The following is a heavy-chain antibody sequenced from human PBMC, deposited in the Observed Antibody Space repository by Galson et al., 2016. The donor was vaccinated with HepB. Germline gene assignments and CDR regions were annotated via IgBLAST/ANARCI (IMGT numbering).Heavy chain of an antibody. CDR2: IHAYTGKT. CDR3: ARLESGARQRLNWYFDL. CDR1: GFSFADYG. J-gene: IGHJ2*01. V-gene: IGHV1-18*04. D-gene: IGHD6-25*01. Sequence: SVKVSCKASGFSFADYGLCWVRQAPGQGLEWMGWIHAYTGKTDYEQKFQGRVTVTTETSTNTAYMELRSLRSDDTAFYYCARLESGARQRLNWYFDLWGRGTLVTVSS.